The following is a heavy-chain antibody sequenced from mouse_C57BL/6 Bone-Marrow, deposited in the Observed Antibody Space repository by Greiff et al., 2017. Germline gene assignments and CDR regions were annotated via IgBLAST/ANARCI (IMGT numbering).Heavy chain of an antibody. D-gene: IGHD3-3*01. J-gene: IGHJ2*01. CDR2: INPYNGGT. V-gene: IGHV1-19*01. CDR1: GYTFTDYY. CDR3: ARRGLGPDY. Sequence: EVQIQQSGPMLVKPGASVKMSCKASGYTFTDYYMNWVKQSHGKSLEWIGVINPYNGGTSYNQKFKGKATLTVDKSSSTAYMELNSLTSEDSAVYYCARRGLGPDYWGQGTTLTVSS.